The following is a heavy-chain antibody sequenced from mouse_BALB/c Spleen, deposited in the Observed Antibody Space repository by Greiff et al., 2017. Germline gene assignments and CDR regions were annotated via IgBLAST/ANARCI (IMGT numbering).Heavy chain of an antibody. V-gene: IGHV1S127*01. J-gene: IGHJ2*01. Sequence: QVQLQQPGAELVKPGASVKMSCKASGYTFTSYWMHWVKQRLGQGLEWIGVIDPSDSYTSYNQKFKGKATLTVDTSSSTAYMQLSSLTSEDSAVYYCTYGPDFDYWGQGTTLTVSS. CDR2: IDPSDSYT. CDR1: GYTFTSYW. D-gene: IGHD1-2*01. CDR3: TYGPDFDY.